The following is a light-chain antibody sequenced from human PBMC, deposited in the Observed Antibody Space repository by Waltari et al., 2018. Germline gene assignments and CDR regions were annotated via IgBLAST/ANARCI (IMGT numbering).Light chain of an antibody. J-gene: IGKJ4*01. Sequence: DIVMTQSPDSLAVSLGERAPITCKSSQTVLYSSNNKNYLAWYQKKSGQPPKLLISWASARESGVPDRFRGSGSGTDFTLTISSLQAEDVAVYFCQQYYSNSLTFGGGTRVEIK. V-gene: IGKV4-1*01. CDR2: WAS. CDR1: QTVLYSSNNKNY. CDR3: QQYYSNSLT.